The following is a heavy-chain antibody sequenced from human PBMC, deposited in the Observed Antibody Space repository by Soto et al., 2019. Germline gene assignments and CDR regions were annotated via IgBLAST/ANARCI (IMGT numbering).Heavy chain of an antibody. D-gene: IGHD3-10*01. CDR1: GGAFNGYY. Sequence: SETLSLTCAVNGGAFNGYYWTWIRQPPGKGLEWIGEINHSGTVDYNPSLKSRVTVSIDTSKKQFSLTLTSVTAADTAVYYCARAGAALVRGSIGGFDYWGQGTLVTSPQ. V-gene: IGHV4-34*01. CDR2: INHSGTV. CDR3: ARAGAALVRGSIGGFDY. J-gene: IGHJ4*02.